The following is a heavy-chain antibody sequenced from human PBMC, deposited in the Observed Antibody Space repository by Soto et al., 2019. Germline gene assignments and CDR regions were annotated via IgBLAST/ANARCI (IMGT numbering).Heavy chain of an antibody. CDR3: ARAALTRTIGLYYYSAMAV. CDR1: GGSISSYY. V-gene: IGHV4-59*01. J-gene: IGHJ6*02. Sequence: QVQLQESGPGLVKPSETLSLTCTVSGGSISSYYWSWIRQPPGKGLEWIGYIYYSGSTNYNPSLTSPVTLSVATSTTQSSLQLSSVTAADTAVYYCARAALTRTIGLYYYSAMAVWGQGTTVTVSS. CDR2: IYYSGST. D-gene: IGHD1-7*01.